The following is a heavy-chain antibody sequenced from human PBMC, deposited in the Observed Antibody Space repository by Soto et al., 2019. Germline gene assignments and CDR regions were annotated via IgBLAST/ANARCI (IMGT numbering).Heavy chain of an antibody. J-gene: IGHJ4*02. Sequence: QTGGSLRLSCAASGFTFSSYWMSWVRQAPGKGLEWVANIKQDGSEKYYVDSVKGRFTISRDNAKNSLYLQMNSLRAEDTAVYYCAGSSIAARRAGQKYWGQGTLVTVSS. CDR1: GFTFSSYW. CDR2: IKQDGSEK. V-gene: IGHV3-7*01. D-gene: IGHD6-6*01. CDR3: AGSSIAARRAGQKY.